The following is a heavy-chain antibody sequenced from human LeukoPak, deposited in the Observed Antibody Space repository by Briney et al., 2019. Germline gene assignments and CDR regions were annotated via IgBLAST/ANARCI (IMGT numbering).Heavy chain of an antibody. V-gene: IGHV4-59*08. CDR1: GGSISSNY. CDR2: IYYSGST. D-gene: IGHD1-26*01. CDR3: ARHVDTVGATVHWFDP. J-gene: IGHJ5*02. Sequence: SETLSLTCTVSGGSISSNYWSWIRQPPGKGLEWIGYIYYSGSTNYNTSLKSRVTISLDTSKNQFSLKLSSVTAADTAVYYCARHVDTVGATVHWFDPWGQGTLVTVSS.